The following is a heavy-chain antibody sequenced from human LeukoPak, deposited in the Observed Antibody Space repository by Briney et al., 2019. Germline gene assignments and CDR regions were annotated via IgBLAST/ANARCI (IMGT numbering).Heavy chain of an antibody. CDR1: GFTFSSYA. D-gene: IGHD6-25*01. CDR3: AKGVAGGSSRYDY. CDR2: MSGSGVST. V-gene: IGHV3-23*01. J-gene: IGHJ4*02. Sequence: GGSLRLSCAASGFTFSSYAMSWVRQAPGKGLAWVSTMSGSGVSTYYADSVKGRFTISRDISKNTLYLQMNSLRADDTAVYYCAKGVAGGSSRYDYWGQGILVTVS.